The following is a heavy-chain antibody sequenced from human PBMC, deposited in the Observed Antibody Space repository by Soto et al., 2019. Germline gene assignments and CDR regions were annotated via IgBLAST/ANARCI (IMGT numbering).Heavy chain of an antibody. CDR1: GFTFSSYG. J-gene: IGHJ4*02. CDR2: IWYDGSNK. V-gene: IGHV3-33*01. Sequence: GGSLRLSCAASGFTFSSYGMHWVRQAPGKGLEWVAVIWYDGSNKYYADSVKGRFTISRDNSKNPLYLQMNSLRAEDTAVYYCARGHLRYCSGGSCYSYFDYWGQGTLVTVSS. CDR3: ARGHLRYCSGGSCYSYFDY. D-gene: IGHD2-15*01.